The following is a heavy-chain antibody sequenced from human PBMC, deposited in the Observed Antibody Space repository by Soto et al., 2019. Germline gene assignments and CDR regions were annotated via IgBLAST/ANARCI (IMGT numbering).Heavy chain of an antibody. Sequence: PGGSLRLSCAASGFTFGIYDMHWVRQATGKGLEWVSTINTAVDTYSPGSVKGRFTISRENAKNSLYLQMNSLRVDDTAVFFCVRGRDSGLYYFDSWGQGTLVTVSS. J-gene: IGHJ4*02. D-gene: IGHD2-21*01. CDR1: GFTFGIYD. CDR3: VRGRDSGLYYFDS. CDR2: INTAVDT. V-gene: IGHV3-13*01.